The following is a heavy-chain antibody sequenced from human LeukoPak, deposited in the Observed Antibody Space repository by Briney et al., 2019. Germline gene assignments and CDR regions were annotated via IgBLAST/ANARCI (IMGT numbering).Heavy chain of an antibody. CDR3: ARPVVGTSCCTAVDY. J-gene: IGHJ4*02. D-gene: IGHD1-26*01. Sequence: PGGSLRLSCAASGFTFSTYAMTWVRQAPGKGLEWVSGISTSGDRTYYADPVKGRFTISRDNSKNTLYLQMNSLRAEDAAEYYCARPVVGTSCCTAVDYWGQGTLVTVSS. CDR1: GFTFSTYA. CDR2: ISTSGDRT. V-gene: IGHV3-23*01.